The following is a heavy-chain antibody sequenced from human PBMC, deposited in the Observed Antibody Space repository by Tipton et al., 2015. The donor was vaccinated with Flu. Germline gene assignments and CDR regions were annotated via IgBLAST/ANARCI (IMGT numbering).Heavy chain of an antibody. V-gene: IGHV3-30*02. CDR1: GFTFSIYG. Sequence: GSLRLSCSASGFTFSIYGIHWVRQAPGKGLEWVAFIRSDGSDQYYADSVTGRFTISRDNSKNTLYLQMSSLRPEDTAMYYCAKGRYYYGLDVWGQGTTVTASS. CDR2: IRSDGSDQ. J-gene: IGHJ6*02. CDR3: AKGRYYYGLDV.